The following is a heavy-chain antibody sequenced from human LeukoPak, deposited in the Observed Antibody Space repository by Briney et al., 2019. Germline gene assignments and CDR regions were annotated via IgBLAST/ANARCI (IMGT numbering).Heavy chain of an antibody. CDR1: DFTGSGNY. J-gene: IGHJ2*01. D-gene: IGHD4/OR15-4a*01. Sequence: PGGSLRLSCAASDFTGSGNYMTWVRQAPGKRLECVSVIYSGGSTLYADSVKGRFSISRDNYRNTLNLQMNSLRVEDTGVYYCVRGRRCDYYFDLWGCGTLVTVSS. CDR2: IYSGGST. CDR3: VRGRRCDYYFDL. V-gene: IGHV3-53*01.